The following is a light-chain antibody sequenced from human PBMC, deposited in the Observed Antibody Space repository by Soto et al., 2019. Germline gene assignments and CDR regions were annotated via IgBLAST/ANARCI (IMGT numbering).Light chain of an antibody. J-gene: IGKJ5*01. Sequence: LTESPATLSVSPGEIATLSCRSSQSVSRYLAWYQQKPGQAPRLLIYDASNRAAGIPARFSGSGSGTDFTLTISSLEPEDFAIYYCQQRQYWPPITFGQGTRLEIK. CDR2: DAS. CDR1: QSVSRY. V-gene: IGKV3-11*01. CDR3: QQRQYWPPIT.